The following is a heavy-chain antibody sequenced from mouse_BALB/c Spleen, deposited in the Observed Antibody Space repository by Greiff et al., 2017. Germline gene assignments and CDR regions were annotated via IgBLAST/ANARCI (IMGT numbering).Heavy chain of an antibody. D-gene: IGHD2-3*01. CDR1: GYAFTNYL. Sequence: VKLQESGAELVRPGTSVKVSCKASGYAFTNYLIEWVKQRPGQGLEWIGVINPGSGGTNYNEKFKGKATLTADKSSSTAYMQLSSLTSDDSAVYFCARGPYDGYYIDYWGQGTTLTVSS. CDR3: ARGPYDGYYIDY. J-gene: IGHJ2*01. CDR2: INPGSGGT. V-gene: IGHV1-54*01.